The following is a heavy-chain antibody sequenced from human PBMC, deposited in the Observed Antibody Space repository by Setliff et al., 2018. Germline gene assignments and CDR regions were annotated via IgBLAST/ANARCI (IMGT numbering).Heavy chain of an antibody. CDR1: GGSINSMSYY. J-gene: IGHJ4*01. CDR2: VNHRGDT. V-gene: IGHV4-39*07. CDR3: RFWSGYYKNDF. Sequence: SETLSLTCTVSGGSINSMSYYWSWLRQPPGKGLEWIEEVNHRGDTNYSPSLGGRVTMTVDAARKQLSLKISSMTAADAGVYYCRFWSGYYKNDFWGHGTLVTVSS. D-gene: IGHD6-25*01.